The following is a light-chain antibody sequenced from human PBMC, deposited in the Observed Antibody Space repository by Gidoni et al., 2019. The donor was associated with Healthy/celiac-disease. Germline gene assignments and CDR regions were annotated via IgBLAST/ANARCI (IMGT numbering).Light chain of an antibody. CDR3: QQYYSTPLT. Sequence: DIVMTQSPASLPLSLGERATINCKSSQSVLYSSNNKNYLAWYKQKPGKPPKLLIYWASTRESGVPDRFSGSGSGTDFTLTISSMQAEDVAVYYCQQYYSTPLTFGGGTKVEIK. CDR2: WAS. J-gene: IGKJ4*01. CDR1: QSVLYSSNNKNY. V-gene: IGKV4-1*01.